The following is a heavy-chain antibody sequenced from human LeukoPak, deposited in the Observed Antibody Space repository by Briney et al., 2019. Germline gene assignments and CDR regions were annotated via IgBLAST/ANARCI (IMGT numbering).Heavy chain of an antibody. CDR1: GYTFTSYY. CDR2: INPSGGST. V-gene: IGHV1-46*01. D-gene: IGHD2-21*02. J-gene: IGHJ4*02. Sequence: VASVKVSCKASGYTFTSYYMHWVRQAPGQGLEWMGIINPSGGSTSYAQKFQGRVTMTRDTSTSTVYMELSSLRSEDTAVYYCAREDEAYCGGDCSPSYWGQGTLVTASS. CDR3: AREDEAYCGGDCSPSY.